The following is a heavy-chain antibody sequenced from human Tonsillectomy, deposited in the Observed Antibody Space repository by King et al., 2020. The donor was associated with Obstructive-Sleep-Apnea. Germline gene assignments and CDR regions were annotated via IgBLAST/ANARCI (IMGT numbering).Heavy chain of an antibody. D-gene: IGHD3-10*01. CDR2: IYYDGKT. J-gene: IGHJ4*02. CDR3: ARHPPGRPAPIEY. CDR1: GGSITNDHYY. V-gene: IGHV4-39*01. Sequence: QLQESGPGLEKPSETLSLTCTVSGGSITNDHYYWAWIRQPPGKGLEWFGSIYYDGKTYYNPSLKSRVTVPVDPSNNQFSLRLTSLTAADTAVYYCARHPPGRPAPIEYWGQGTLVTVSS.